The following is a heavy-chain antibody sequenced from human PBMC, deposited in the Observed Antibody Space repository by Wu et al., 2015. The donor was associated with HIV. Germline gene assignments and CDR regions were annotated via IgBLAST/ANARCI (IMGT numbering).Heavy chain of an antibody. V-gene: IGHV1-8*01. CDR1: GYTFTSYD. J-gene: IGHJ6*02. Sequence: QVQLVQSGAEVKKPGASVKVSCKASGYTFTSYDINWVRQATGQGLEWMGWMNPNSGNTGYAQKFQGRVTMTRNTSISTAYMELSSLRSEDTAVYYCARGDIVVVPAAATKNANYYYGMDVWGQGTTVTVSS. CDR3: ARGDIVVVPAAATKNANYYYGMDV. CDR2: MNPNSGNT. D-gene: IGHD2-2*01.